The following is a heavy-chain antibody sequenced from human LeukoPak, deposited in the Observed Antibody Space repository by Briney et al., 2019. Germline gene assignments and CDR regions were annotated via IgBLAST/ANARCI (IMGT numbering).Heavy chain of an antibody. CDR2: ISSSGSTI. CDR1: GFTFSSYE. J-gene: IGHJ6*04. CDR3: AELGITMIGGV. V-gene: IGHV3-48*03. D-gene: IGHD3-10*02. Sequence: QSGGSLRVPCAASGFTFSSYEMNWVRQAPGKGLEWVSYISSSGSTIYYADSVKGRFTISRDNAKNSLYLQMNSLRAEDTAVYYCAELGITMIGGVWGKGTTVTISS.